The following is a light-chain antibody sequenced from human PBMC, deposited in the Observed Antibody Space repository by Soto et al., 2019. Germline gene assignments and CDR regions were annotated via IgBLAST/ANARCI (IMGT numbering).Light chain of an antibody. CDR3: QKYNSAPPWT. J-gene: IGKJ1*01. V-gene: IGKV1-27*01. Sequence: DIQMTQSPSSLSASVGDRVTITCRASQGISNYLAWYQQKQGKVPKLLIYAASTLQSGVPSRFSCSGSGTDFTLTISSLQPEDVATYYCQKYNSAPPWTFGQGTKVEIK. CDR1: QGISNY. CDR2: AAS.